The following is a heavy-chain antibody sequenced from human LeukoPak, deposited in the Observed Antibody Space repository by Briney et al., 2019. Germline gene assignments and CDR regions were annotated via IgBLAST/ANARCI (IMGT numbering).Heavy chain of an antibody. CDR1: GFTVSNYW. CDR3: ERSGWPYYFDN. CDR2: LHSDGSST. D-gene: IGHD3-22*01. V-gene: IGHV3-74*01. Sequence: HPGGSLRLSCGASGFTVSNYWMHWVRQAPGKGLVWVSRLHSDGSSTSYGDSVKGRFTISRDNANNTLYLQMNSLRAEDTAVYYCERSGWPYYFDNWGQGTLVTVSS. J-gene: IGHJ4*02.